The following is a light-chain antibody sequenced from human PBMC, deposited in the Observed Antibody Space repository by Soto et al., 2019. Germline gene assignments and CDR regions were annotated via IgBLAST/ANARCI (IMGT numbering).Light chain of an antibody. J-gene: IGKJ4*01. CDR1: QAINRY. CDR2: TTS. V-gene: IGKV1-12*01. CDR3: QQSNRFPLT. Sequence: DIQMTQSPSSVSASVGDRVTITCRASQAINRYLAWYQQKPGKAPNLLIYTTSSLQSGVPSRFSGSGSGTDFTLTISSLEPEDFATYYCQQSNRFPLTFGGGTKVEIK.